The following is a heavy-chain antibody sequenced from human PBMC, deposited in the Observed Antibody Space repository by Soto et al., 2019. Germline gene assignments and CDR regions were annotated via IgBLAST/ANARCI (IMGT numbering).Heavy chain of an antibody. CDR3: AIHRRVVTPGWYFDY. CDR2: TSAINGKA. CDR1: GYTFTSYG. J-gene: IGHJ4*02. V-gene: IGHV1-18*01. D-gene: IGHD3-22*01. Sequence: ASVKVSCKASGYTFTSYGITWVRQAPGQGLEWMGGTSAINGKANYAQKFQGRVTMTTDKSTSTAYMELSSLRSEDTAVYYCAIHRRVVTPGWYFDYWGQGTLVTVSS.